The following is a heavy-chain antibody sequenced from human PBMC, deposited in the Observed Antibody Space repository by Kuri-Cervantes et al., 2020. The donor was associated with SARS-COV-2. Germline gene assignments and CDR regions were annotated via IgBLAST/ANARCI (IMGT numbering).Heavy chain of an antibody. V-gene: IGHV3-48*01. D-gene: IGHD5-12*01. Sequence: GESLKISCAASGFTFSSYSMNWVRQAPGKGLEWVSYISSSSSTIYYADSVKGRFTISRDNAKNSLYLQMNSLRAEDTAVYYCVKEKGLPGVDYWGQGTLVTVSS. J-gene: IGHJ4*02. CDR1: GFTFSSYS. CDR2: ISSSSSTI. CDR3: VKEKGLPGVDY.